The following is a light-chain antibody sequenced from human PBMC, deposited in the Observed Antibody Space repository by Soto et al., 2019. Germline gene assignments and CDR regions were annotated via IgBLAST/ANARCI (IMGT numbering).Light chain of an antibody. CDR2: DAS. CDR3: QRYGGSPLLT. V-gene: IGKV3-20*01. CDR1: QSVSGSY. J-gene: IGKJ4*01. Sequence: EIVLTQSPGTLSLSPGERATLSCRASQSVSGSYLAWYQQKFGQAPRLLIYDASSRAPGIPDRFSGSGSGTDFTLTISRLEPEDFAVYFCQRYGGSPLLTFGGGTRVEIK.